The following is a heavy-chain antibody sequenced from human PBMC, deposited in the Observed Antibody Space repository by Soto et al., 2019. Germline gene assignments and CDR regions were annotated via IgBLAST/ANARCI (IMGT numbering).Heavy chain of an antibody. CDR1: GGSFSGYY. V-gene: IGHV4-34*01. CDR2: INHSGST. CDR3: ARGSARPVSDY. D-gene: IGHD2-2*01. J-gene: IGHJ4*02. Sequence: SETLSLTCAVYGGSFSGYYWSWIRQPPGKGLEWIGEINHSGSTNYNPSLKSRVTISVDTSKNQFSLKLSSVTAADTAVYYCARGSARPVSDYWGQGTLVTVSS.